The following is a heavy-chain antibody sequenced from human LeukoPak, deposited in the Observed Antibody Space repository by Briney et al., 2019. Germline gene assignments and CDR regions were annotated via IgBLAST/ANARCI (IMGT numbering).Heavy chain of an antibody. CDR1: GGSISSSSYY. D-gene: IGHD7-27*01. CDR3: ARVTWGNWYFDL. V-gene: IGHV4-39*07. CDR2: IYYSGST. J-gene: IGHJ2*01. Sequence: SETLSLTCTVSGGSISSSSYYWGWIRQPPGKGLEWIGSIYYSGSTYYNPSLKSRVTISVDTSKNQFSLKLSSVTAADTAVYYCARVTWGNWYFDLWGRGTLVTVSS.